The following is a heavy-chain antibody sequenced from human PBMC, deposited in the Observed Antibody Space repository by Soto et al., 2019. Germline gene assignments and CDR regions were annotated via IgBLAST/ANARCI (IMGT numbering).Heavy chain of an antibody. CDR2: INPNSGAT. D-gene: IGHD1-26*01. V-gene: IGHV1-2*02. CDR1: GYTFTGYY. Sequence: QVQLVQSGAEVKKPGASLKVSCKASGYTFTGYYIHWVRQAPGQGLEWMGWINPNSGATDYVQNFRGRVTMTRDRSITTAYMELSRLRSDDTAVYFCARGELDVAPFAPRGQGTLVTVSS. CDR3: ARGELDVAPFAP. J-gene: IGHJ5*02.